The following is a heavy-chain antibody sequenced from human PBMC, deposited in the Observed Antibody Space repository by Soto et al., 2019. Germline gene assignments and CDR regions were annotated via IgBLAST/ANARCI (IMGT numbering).Heavy chain of an antibody. CDR3: ARGALNWFDP. CDR2: IYYTGTT. Sequence: NPSETLSLTCTVSGGSISDSYWSWIRQPPGKGLEWIGYIYYTGTTNYNPSLKSRVTFSVDTSKNQFSLKLNSVTAADTALYYCARGALNWFDPWGQGTLVTVSS. CDR1: GGSISDSY. V-gene: IGHV4-59*01. J-gene: IGHJ5*02.